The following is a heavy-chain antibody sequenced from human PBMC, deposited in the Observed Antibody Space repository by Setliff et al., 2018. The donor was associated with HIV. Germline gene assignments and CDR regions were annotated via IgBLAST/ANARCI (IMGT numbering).Heavy chain of an antibody. J-gene: IGHJ4*02. CDR1: AYNFIIYA. CDR2: INAGDGST. D-gene: IGHD3-22*01. Sequence: GASVKVSCKTSAYNFIIYAIHWVRQAPGQRLEWMGWINAGDGSTKYSLEFQGRVTITRDTSASITYMELSSLRSDDTAVYYCAGVPRSGSSYFDYWGQGTLVTVSS. V-gene: IGHV1-3*01. CDR3: AGVPRSGSSYFDY.